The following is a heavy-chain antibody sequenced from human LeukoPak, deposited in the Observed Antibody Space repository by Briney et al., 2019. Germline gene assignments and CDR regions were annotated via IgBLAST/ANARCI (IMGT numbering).Heavy chain of an antibody. Sequence: GGSLRLSCAASGFTLSSYAMHWVRQAPGKGLEWVAVISYDGSNKYYADSVKGRFTISRDNSKNTLYLQMNSLRAEDTAVYYCARGGRYCSSTSCYSWFDPWGQGTLVTVSS. CDR3: ARGGRYCSSTSCYSWFDP. J-gene: IGHJ5*02. D-gene: IGHD2-2*01. CDR1: GFTLSSYA. V-gene: IGHV3-30-3*01. CDR2: ISYDGSNK.